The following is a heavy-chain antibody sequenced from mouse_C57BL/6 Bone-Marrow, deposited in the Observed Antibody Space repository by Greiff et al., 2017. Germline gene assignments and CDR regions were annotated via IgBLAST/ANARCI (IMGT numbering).Heavy chain of an antibody. CDR2: ISYDGSN. CDR1: GYSITSGYY. Sequence: EVKLQQSGPGLVKPSQSLSLTCSVTGYSITSGYYWNWIRQFPGNKLEWMGYISYDGSNNYNPSLKNRISITRDTSKNQFFLKLNSVTTEDTATYYCARDNYGSSISYWYFDVWGTGTTVTVSS. D-gene: IGHD1-1*01. J-gene: IGHJ1*03. V-gene: IGHV3-6*01. CDR3: ARDNYGSSISYWYFDV.